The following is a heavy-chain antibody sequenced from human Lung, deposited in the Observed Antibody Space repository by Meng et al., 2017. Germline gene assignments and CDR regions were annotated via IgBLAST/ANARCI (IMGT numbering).Heavy chain of an antibody. D-gene: IGHD4-11*01. CDR2: INHSGST. CDR3: ARGPTTMAHDFDY. Sequence: QVPLQPVGAGLLKPSETLSLTWVVSGGSFSDYYWSWIRQPPGKGLEWIGEINHSGSTNYNPSLESRATISVDTSQNNLSLKLSSVTAADSAVYYCARGPTTMAHDFDYWGQGTLVTVSS. CDR1: GGSFSDYY. V-gene: IGHV4-34*01. J-gene: IGHJ4*02.